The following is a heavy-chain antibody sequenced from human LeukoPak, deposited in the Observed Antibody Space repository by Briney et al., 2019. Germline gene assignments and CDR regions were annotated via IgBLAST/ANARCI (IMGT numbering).Heavy chain of an antibody. CDR2: INPNSGGI. Sequence: GASVKVSCKASGYTFTSYGISWVRQAPGQGLEWMGWINPNSGGINYAQKFQGRVTMTRDTSISTAYMELSRLRSDDTAVYYCARDKYSGTHRRFDYWGQGTLVTVSS. CDR1: GYTFTSYG. J-gene: IGHJ4*02. V-gene: IGHV1-2*02. CDR3: ARDKYSGTHRRFDY. D-gene: IGHD1-26*01.